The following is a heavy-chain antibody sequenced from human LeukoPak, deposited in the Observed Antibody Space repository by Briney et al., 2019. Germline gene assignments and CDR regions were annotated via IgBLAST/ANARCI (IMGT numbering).Heavy chain of an antibody. J-gene: IGHJ4*02. CDR2: IKPDSGFT. V-gene: IGHV1-2*02. D-gene: IGHD2/OR15-2a*01. CDR3: STEDKYCKTTTCDDY. CDR1: GYAFTVRY. Sequence: RASVKVSCTASGYAFTVRYMHWVRQVPGQGLEWMGFIKPDSGFTNYAEKFQDRVTMSRDTSITTVYMELSSMGSGDTALYYCSTEDKYCKTTTCDDYWGQGTLVTVSS.